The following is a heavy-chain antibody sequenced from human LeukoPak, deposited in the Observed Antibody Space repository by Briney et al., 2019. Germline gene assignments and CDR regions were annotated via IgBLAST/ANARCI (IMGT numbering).Heavy chain of an antibody. Sequence: GGSLRLSCAASGFKFSNYGMHWVRQAPGKGPEWVAFIQYDGNERYYADSVKGRFTISRDNSKNTLYLQMNSLRPEDTALYYCANTMYSSAWSPFDYWGRGTLVTVSS. CDR2: IQYDGNER. CDR3: ANTMYSSAWSPFDY. V-gene: IGHV3-30*02. CDR1: GFKFSNYG. J-gene: IGHJ4*02. D-gene: IGHD6-19*01.